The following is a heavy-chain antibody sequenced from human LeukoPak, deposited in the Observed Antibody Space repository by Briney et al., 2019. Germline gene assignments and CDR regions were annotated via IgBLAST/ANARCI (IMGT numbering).Heavy chain of an antibody. CDR2: ISSSSSYI. D-gene: IGHD3-22*01. CDR3: ARGTYYYDSSGYNPTY. Sequence: PGGSLRLSCAASGFTFSSYSMNWVRQAPGKGLEWVSSISSSSSYIYYADSAKGRFTSSRDNAKNSLYLQMNSLRAEDTAVYYCARGTYYYDSSGYNPTYWGQGTLVTVSS. V-gene: IGHV3-21*01. CDR1: GFTFSSYS. J-gene: IGHJ4*02.